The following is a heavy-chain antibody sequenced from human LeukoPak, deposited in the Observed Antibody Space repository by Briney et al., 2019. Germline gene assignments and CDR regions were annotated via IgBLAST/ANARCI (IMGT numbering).Heavy chain of an antibody. CDR1: GFTVSSNY. Sequence: GGSLTLSCAASGFTVSSNYMSWVRQAPGKGLEWVSGISDSGGSTYYADSVKGRFTISRDNSKSTLYLQMSSLGAEDAAVYYCAKSSHDFWSSFDYWGQGTLVTVSS. CDR2: ISDSGGST. V-gene: IGHV3-23*01. CDR3: AKSSHDFWSSFDY. D-gene: IGHD3-3*01. J-gene: IGHJ4*02.